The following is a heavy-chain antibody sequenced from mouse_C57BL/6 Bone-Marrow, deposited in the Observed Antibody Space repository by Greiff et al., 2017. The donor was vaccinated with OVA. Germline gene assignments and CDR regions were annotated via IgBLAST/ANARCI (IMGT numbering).Heavy chain of an antibody. CDR2: IRNKPNGSTT. Sequence: EVKLVESGGGLVQPGDSLSLSCAASGFTFTNYYMSWVLQPPGKALEWLAFIRNKPNGSTTEYSASVKGRFTISRDNSQSILYLQMNALRAEDSATYYCARYKGRVAVDYFDYWGQGTALTVSS. CDR1: GFTFTNYY. V-gene: IGHV7-3*01. CDR3: ARYKGRVAVDYFDY. J-gene: IGHJ2*01. D-gene: IGHD1-1*01.